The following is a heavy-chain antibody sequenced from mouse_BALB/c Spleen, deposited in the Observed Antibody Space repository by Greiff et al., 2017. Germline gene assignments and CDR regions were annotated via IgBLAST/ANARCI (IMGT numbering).Heavy chain of an antibody. CDR1: GFTFSSYT. CDR2: ISSGGSYT. J-gene: IGHJ4*01. CDR3: TRENGNYPMGY. Sequence: EVKLVESGGGLVKPGGSLKLSCAASGFTFSSYTMSWVRQTPEKRLEWVATISSGGSYTYYPDSVKGRFTISRDNAKNTLYLQMSSLKSEDTAMYYCTRENGNYPMGYWGQGTSVTVSS. D-gene: IGHD2-1*01. V-gene: IGHV5-6-4*01.